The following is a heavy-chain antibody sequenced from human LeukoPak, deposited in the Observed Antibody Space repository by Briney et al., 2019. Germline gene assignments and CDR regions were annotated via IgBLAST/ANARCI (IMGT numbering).Heavy chain of an antibody. CDR2: IYYSGST. D-gene: IGHD3-22*01. V-gene: IGHV4-30-4*01. CDR3: ARGHYDSSGYYYNWYFDL. J-gene: IGHJ2*01. CDR1: GGSISSGDYY. Sequence: SETLSLTCTVSGGSISSGDYYWSWIRQPPGKGLEWIGYIYYSGSTYYNPSLKSRVTISVDTSKNQFSLKLSSVTAADTAVYYCARGHYDSSGYYYNWYFDLWGRGTLVTVSS.